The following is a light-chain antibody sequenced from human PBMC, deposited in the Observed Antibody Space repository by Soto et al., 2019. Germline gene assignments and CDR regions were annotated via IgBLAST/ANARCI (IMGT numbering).Light chain of an antibody. CDR1: NIGSKG. J-gene: IGLJ2*01. Sequence: SYELTQPPSVSVAPGKTASISCGGNNIGSKGVHWYQQKPGQAPVMVIYSDTHLSPVIPERFSGSNSANLATLTIGRVEAGDEAEYYCQLWDSGSAHVVFGGGTKLTVL. CDR3: QLWDSGSAHVV. CDR2: SDT. V-gene: IGLV3-21*04.